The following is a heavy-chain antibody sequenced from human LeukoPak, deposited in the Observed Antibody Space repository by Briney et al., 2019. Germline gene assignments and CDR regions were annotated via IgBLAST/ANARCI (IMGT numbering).Heavy chain of an antibody. J-gene: IGHJ4*02. V-gene: IGHV4-61*02. CDR1: GGSISSDRFY. D-gene: IGHD3-16*01. CDR2: IKSSNT. CDR3: ARVPDWTYVPDY. Sequence: PSETLSLTCTVSGGSISSDRFYWTWVRQPAGKGLEWIGRIKSSNTNYNPSLKSRVSISLDTSTNQFSLKLSSLTAADTAVYYCARVPDWTYVPDYWGQGILVTVSS.